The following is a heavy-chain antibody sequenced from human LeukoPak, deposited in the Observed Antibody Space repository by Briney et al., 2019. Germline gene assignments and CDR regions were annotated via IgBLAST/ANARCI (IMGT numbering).Heavy chain of an antibody. V-gene: IGHV1-2*02. CDR1: GYTFNNYY. J-gene: IGHJ4*02. Sequence: ASVKVSCKASGYTFNNYYMHWVRQAPGQGLEWMGWINPNSGGTNYAQKFQGRVPMTRDTSISTAYMELSRLRSDDTAVYYCARGLRFLEWLSFDYWGQGTLVTVSS. CDR2: INPNSGGT. CDR3: ARGLRFLEWLSFDY. D-gene: IGHD3-3*01.